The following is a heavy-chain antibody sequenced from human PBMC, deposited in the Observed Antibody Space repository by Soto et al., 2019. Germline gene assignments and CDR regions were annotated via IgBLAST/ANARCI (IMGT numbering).Heavy chain of an antibody. V-gene: IGHV3-11*01. CDR2: ISSSGSTI. CDR3: ARVTSSLFYYYMDV. J-gene: IGHJ6*03. CDR1: GFTFSDYY. Sequence: PGGSLRLSCSASGFTFSDYYMSWIRQAPGKGLEWVSYISSSGSTIYYADSVKGRFTISRDNAKNSLYLQMNSLRAEDTAVYYCARVTSSLFYYYMDVWGKGTTVTVSS.